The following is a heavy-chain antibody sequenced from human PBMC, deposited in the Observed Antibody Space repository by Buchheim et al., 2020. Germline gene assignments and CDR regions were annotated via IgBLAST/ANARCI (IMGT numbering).Heavy chain of an antibody. CDR1: GYTFSSYA. CDR3: ARDTIYGVVLRGWLDP. Sequence: QVQLVQSGVEVKKPGASVKVSCKASGYTFSSYAIHWVHQAPGQRLEWMGWINAGNGNTNYSQKFQGRVIITRDTSATTTYMELSSLTSEDTAVYYCARDTIYGVVLRGWLDPWGQGTL. CDR2: INAGNGNT. V-gene: IGHV1-3*01. J-gene: IGHJ5*02. D-gene: IGHD3-3*01.